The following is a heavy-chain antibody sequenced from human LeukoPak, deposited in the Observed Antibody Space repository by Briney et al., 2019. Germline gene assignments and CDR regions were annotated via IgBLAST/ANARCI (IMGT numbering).Heavy chain of an antibody. CDR3: AREGDSSGYGYFQH. V-gene: IGHV3-66*01. CDR1: GFTVSSNY. J-gene: IGHJ1*01. D-gene: IGHD3-22*01. Sequence: PGGSLRLSCAASGFTVSSNYMSWVRQAPGKGLEWVSVIYSGGSTYYADSVKGRFTISRDNSKNTLYLQMNSLRAEDTAVYYCAREGDSSGYGYFQHWGQGTLVTVSS. CDR2: IYSGGST.